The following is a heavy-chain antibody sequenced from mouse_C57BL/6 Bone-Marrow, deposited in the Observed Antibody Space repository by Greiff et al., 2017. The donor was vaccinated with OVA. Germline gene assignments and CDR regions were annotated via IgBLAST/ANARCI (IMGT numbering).Heavy chain of an antibody. Sequence: EVQLVESGGDLVKPGGSLKLSCAASGFTFSSYGMSWVRQTPDKGLEWVATISSGGSYTYYPDSVKGRFTISRDNAKNTLYLQMSSLKSEDTAMYYCARMVTPFAYWGQGTLVTVSA. CDR3: ARMVTPFAY. J-gene: IGHJ3*01. CDR1: GFTFSSYG. D-gene: IGHD2-2*01. CDR2: ISSGGSYT. V-gene: IGHV5-6*01.